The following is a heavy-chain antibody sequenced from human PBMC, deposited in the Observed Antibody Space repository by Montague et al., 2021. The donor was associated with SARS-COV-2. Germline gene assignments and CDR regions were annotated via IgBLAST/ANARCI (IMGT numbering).Heavy chain of an antibody. CDR3: AIFSSYGMTV. D-gene: IGHD3-3*02. CDR2: IKEDGSEQ. Sequence: YLSLSCAASGFAFRDYWMSWVRQPPGKGLEWVANIKEDGSEQYYVDSIQGRFTVSRDNTKNSLFLQMDSLRVDDTAIFYCAIFSSYGMTVWGQGTTVIVS. J-gene: IGHJ6*02. CDR1: GFAFRDYW. V-gene: IGHV3-7*03.